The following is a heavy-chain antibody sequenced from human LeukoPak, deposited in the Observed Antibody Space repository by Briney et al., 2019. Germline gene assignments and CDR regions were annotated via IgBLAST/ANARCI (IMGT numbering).Heavy chain of an antibody. CDR3: ASLMVRGASTFDY. V-gene: IGHV4-59*08. J-gene: IGHJ4*02. D-gene: IGHD3-10*01. Sequence: SETLSLTCTVSGSSISSYYWSWIRQPPGKGLEWIGYIYYSGSTNYNPSLKSRVTISVDTSKNQFSLKLSSVTAADTAVYYCASLMVRGASTFDYWGQGTLVTVSS. CDR2: IYYSGST. CDR1: GSSISSYY.